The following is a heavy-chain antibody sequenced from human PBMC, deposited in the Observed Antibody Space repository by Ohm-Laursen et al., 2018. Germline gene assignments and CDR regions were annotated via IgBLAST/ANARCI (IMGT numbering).Heavy chain of an antibody. D-gene: IGHD6-13*01. CDR3: ARRSSSWTNIDH. V-gene: IGHV4-39*07. CDR2: IYYSGTT. Sequence: GTLSLTCTVSGGSISSSSYYWGWIRQPPGKGLEWIGSIYYSGTTNYNPSLKSRVTISVDMSKNQFSLKLSSVTAADTAVYYCARRSSSWTNIDHWGQGTLVTVSS. J-gene: IGHJ4*02. CDR1: GGSISSSSYY.